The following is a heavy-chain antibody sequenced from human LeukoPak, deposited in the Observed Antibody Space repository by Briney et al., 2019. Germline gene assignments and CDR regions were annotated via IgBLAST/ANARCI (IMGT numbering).Heavy chain of an antibody. CDR3: ARCGGYYDSSGYYSRTENAFDI. J-gene: IGHJ3*02. D-gene: IGHD3-22*01. V-gene: IGHV4-59*11. CDR1: GGSISSHY. Sequence: SETLSLTCTVSGGSISSHYWSWIRQPTGKGLEWIGYIYYSGSTNYNPSLKSRVTISVDTSKNQFSLKLSAVTAADTAVYYCARCGGYYDSSGYYSRTENAFDIWGQGTMVTVSS. CDR2: IYYSGST.